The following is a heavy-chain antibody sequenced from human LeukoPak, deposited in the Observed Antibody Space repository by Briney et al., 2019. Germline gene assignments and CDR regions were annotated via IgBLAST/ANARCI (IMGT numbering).Heavy chain of an antibody. D-gene: IGHD5-18*01. CDR3: ARVAGRRGYSYGLFDY. J-gene: IGHJ4*02. CDR1: GFTVSSSY. CDR2: ISYDGSNK. Sequence: GGSLRLSCAASGFTVSSSYMGWVRQAPGKGLEWVAVISYDGSNKYYADSVKGRFTISRDNSKNTLYLQMNSLRAEDTAVYYCARVAGRRGYSYGLFDYWGQGTLVTVSS. V-gene: IGHV3-30-3*01.